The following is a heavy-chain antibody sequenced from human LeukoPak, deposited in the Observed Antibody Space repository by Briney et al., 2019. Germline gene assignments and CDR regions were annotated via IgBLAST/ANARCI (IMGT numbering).Heavy chain of an antibody. V-gene: IGHV3-66*02. Sequence: GSLRLSCAASGFTVSSNYMSWVRQAPGKGLEWVSVIYSGGSTYYADSVKGRFTISRDNSKNTLYLQMNSLRAEDTAVYYCAKDGVRDKHYDILTGLYYYYYGMDVWGQGTTVTVSS. D-gene: IGHD3-9*01. CDR3: AKDGVRDKHYDILTGLYYYYYGMDV. J-gene: IGHJ6*02. CDR1: GFTVSSNY. CDR2: IYSGGST.